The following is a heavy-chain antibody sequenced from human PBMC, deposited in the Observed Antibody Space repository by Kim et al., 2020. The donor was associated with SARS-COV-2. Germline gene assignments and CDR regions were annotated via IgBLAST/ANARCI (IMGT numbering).Heavy chain of an antibody. D-gene: IGHD3-10*01. CDR3: ARLQGYGGYYGSGSPEVPDY. V-gene: IGHV4-39*01. Sequence: SETLSLTCTVSGGSISSSSYYWGWIRQPPGKGLEWIGSIYYSGSTYYNPSLKSRVTISVDTSKNQFSLKLSSVTAADTAVYYCARLQGYGGYYGSGSPEVPDYWGQGTLVTVSS. CDR1: GGSISSSSYY. CDR2: IYYSGST. J-gene: IGHJ4*02.